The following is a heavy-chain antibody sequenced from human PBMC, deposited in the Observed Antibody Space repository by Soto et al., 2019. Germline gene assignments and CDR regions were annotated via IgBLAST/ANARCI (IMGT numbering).Heavy chain of an antibody. CDR1: GGSIISNNHY. V-gene: IGHV4-39*01. D-gene: IGHD1-1*01. CDR2: IYDSGTT. Sequence: QLQLRESGPGLVKPSETLSLTCTVSGGSIISNNHYWGWIRQPPGKGLEWIGNIYDSGTTYYNPSLKRRVTMSVDTAKGQFSLKLSSMPVADTAVYFCARRSTTSRGFDYWGQGTLVTVSS. CDR3: ARRSTTSRGFDY. J-gene: IGHJ4*02.